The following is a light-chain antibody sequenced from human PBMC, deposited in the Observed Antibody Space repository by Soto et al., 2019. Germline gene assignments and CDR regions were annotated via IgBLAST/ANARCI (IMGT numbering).Light chain of an antibody. V-gene: IGKV3-15*01. CDR2: GAS. CDR1: QSVRSS. CDR3: HQYTDWPYT. Sequence: EIVMTQSPATLSVSPGEGAALSCRARQSVRSSLAWYQQKPGQAPRLLIYGASTRATGIPARFSGSGSGTEFSLTISSLQSEDSAVYYCHQYTDWPYTFGQGTKLEIK. J-gene: IGKJ2*01.